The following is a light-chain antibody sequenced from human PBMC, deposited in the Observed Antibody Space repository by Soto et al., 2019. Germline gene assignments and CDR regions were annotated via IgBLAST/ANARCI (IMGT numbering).Light chain of an antibody. V-gene: IGLV2-14*03. J-gene: IGLJ2*01. CDR3: SSYTSTSTVV. CDR2: DVS. CDR1: SSDVGGYNY. Sequence: QSALTQPASVSGSPGQSITISCTGTSSDVGGYNYVSWYQHRPGKAPKLMIYDVSNRPSGVSNRFSGSKSDNTASLTISGLQAEDEADYYCSSYTSTSTVVFGGGTKLTVL.